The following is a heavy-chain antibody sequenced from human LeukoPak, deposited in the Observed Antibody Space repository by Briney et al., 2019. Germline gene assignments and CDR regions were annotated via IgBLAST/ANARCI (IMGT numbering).Heavy chain of an antibody. CDR3: ASRSSIWSGYQDTLYYFDS. CDR1: GGSISSYY. CDR2: IYDSGST. Sequence: SETLSLTCTVSGGSISSYYWSWIRQPPGKRLEWIGHIYDSGSTNYNPSLKSRVTISVDTSKNRFSLKLSSVTAADTAVYYCASRSSIWSGYQDTLYYFDSWGQGTLVTVSS. D-gene: IGHD3-3*01. J-gene: IGHJ4*02. V-gene: IGHV4-59*01.